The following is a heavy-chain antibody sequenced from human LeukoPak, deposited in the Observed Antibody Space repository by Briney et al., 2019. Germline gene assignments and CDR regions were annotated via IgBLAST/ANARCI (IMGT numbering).Heavy chain of an antibody. J-gene: IGHJ4*02. D-gene: IGHD2-15*01. CDR1: AFTFSAYG. V-gene: IGHV3-30*02. Sequence: GGSLRLSCAASAFTFSAYGIHWVRQAPGKGLEWVAFIRYDGSNTDYADSVKGRFTISRDNSKNTLYLQMNSLRAEDTAVYSCARTRVSGGTFYHPFDYWGQGTLVTVSS. CDR3: ARTRVSGGTFYHPFDY. CDR2: IRYDGSNT.